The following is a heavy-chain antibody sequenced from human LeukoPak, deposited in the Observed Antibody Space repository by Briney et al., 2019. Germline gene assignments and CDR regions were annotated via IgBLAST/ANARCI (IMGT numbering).Heavy chain of an antibody. J-gene: IGHJ5*02. CDR1: GGSFSGYY. D-gene: IGHD2-15*01. Sequence: SETLSLTCAVYGGSFSGYYWSWIRQPPGKGLEWIGEINHSGSTNYSPSLKSRVTISLDTSKNQFSLKLSSVTAADTAVYYCARDLGRPGRAPTRGFDPWGQGTLVTVSS. CDR3: ARDLGRPGRAPTRGFDP. CDR2: INHSGST. V-gene: IGHV4-34*01.